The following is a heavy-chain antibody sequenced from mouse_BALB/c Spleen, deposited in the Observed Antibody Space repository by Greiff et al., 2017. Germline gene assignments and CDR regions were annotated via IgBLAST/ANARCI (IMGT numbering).Heavy chain of an antibody. J-gene: IGHJ2*01. V-gene: IGHV14-3*02. D-gene: IGHD2-1*01. Sequence: EVKLMESGAELVKPGASVKLSCTASGFNIKDTYMHWVKQRPEQGLEWIGRIDPANGNTKYDPKFQGKATITADTSSNTAYLQLSSLTSEDTAVYYCASDGNYVFDYWGQGTTLTVSA. CDR1: GFNIKDTY. CDR3: ASDGNYVFDY. CDR2: IDPANGNT.